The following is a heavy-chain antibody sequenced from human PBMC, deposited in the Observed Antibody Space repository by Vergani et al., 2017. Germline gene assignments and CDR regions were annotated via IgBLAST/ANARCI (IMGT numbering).Heavy chain of an antibody. V-gene: IGHV1-2*06. Sequence: QVQLVQSGAEVKKPGSSVKVSCKASGYTFTGYYMHWVRQAPGQGLEWMGRINPNSGGTNYAQKFQGRVTMTRDTSISTAYMELSRLRSDDTAVCYCARVFYDSSGKDAFDIWGQGTMVTVSS. CDR2: INPNSGGT. CDR1: GYTFTGYY. D-gene: IGHD3-22*01. CDR3: ARVFYDSSGKDAFDI. J-gene: IGHJ3*02.